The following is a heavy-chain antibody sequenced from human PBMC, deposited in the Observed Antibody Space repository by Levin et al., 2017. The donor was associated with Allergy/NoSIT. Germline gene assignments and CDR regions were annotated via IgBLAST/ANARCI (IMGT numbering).Heavy chain of an antibody. D-gene: IGHD4-17*01. Sequence: GESLKISCAASGFSFNNAWMNWVRQTPGKGLEWVGRIKSKIDGGTTDYAAPVKDRFIISRDDSKTTLFLQMNNLKTEDTAVYYCTTEHDYGDYTNCFESWGQGTLVTVSS. CDR1: GFSFNNAW. CDR2: IKSKIDGGTT. V-gene: IGHV3-15*07. CDR3: TTEHDYGDYTNCFES. J-gene: IGHJ5*01.